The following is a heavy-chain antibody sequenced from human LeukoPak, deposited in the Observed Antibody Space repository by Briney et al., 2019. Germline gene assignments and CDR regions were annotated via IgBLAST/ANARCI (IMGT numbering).Heavy chain of an antibody. CDR1: GFTFSSYG. CDR3: ARRSGEGYFDC. CDR2: IWFDGSNK. Sequence: GGSLRLSCAASGFTFSSYGMHWVRQAPGKGLEWVAVIWFDGSNKYYADSVKGRFTISRDNSKNTLYLQMNSLRAEDTAVYYCARRSGEGYFDCWGQGTLVTVSS. D-gene: IGHD1-26*01. J-gene: IGHJ4*02. V-gene: IGHV3-33*01.